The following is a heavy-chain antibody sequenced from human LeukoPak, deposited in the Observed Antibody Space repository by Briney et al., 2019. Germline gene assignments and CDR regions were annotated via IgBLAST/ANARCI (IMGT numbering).Heavy chain of an antibody. CDR3: ARDLACSGGSCYVSFDY. Sequence: ASVKVSCEASGYTFTSYGISWVRQAPGQGLEWMGWISAYNGNTNYAQKLQSRVTMTTDTSTSTAYMEMRSLRSDDTAVYYCARDLACSGGSCYVSFDYWGQGTLVTVSS. CDR1: GYTFTSYG. D-gene: IGHD2-15*01. CDR2: ISAYNGNT. J-gene: IGHJ4*02. V-gene: IGHV1-18*01.